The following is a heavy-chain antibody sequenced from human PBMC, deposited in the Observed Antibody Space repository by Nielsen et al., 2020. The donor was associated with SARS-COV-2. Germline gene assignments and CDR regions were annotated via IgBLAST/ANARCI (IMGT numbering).Heavy chain of an antibody. Sequence: SVKVSCKVPRYTLAQFSMHWLRQAPGKGLEWMGEFDPQDGETTYSPKFQGRVTMTEDTSIDTAYLTLSGLRSDDTAVYYCATDSPFGVVIYALAHWGQGTLVTVSS. J-gene: IGHJ1*01. CDR3: ATDSPFGVVIYALAH. CDR1: RYTLAQFS. CDR2: FDPQDGET. D-gene: IGHD3-3*01. V-gene: IGHV1-24*01.